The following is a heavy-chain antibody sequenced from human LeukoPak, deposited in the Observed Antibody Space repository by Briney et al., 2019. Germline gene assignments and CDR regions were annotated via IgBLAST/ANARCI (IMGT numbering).Heavy chain of an antibody. CDR3: ASRVAAAGSGY. CDR2: IYYSGST. Sequence: SETLPLTCTVSGGSISSSSYYWGWIRQPPGKGLEWIVSIYYSGSTYYNPSLKSRVTISVDTSKNQCSLKLSSVTAADTAVYYCASRVAAAGSGYWGQGTLVTVSS. CDR1: GGSISSSSYY. J-gene: IGHJ4*02. V-gene: IGHV4-39*01. D-gene: IGHD6-13*01.